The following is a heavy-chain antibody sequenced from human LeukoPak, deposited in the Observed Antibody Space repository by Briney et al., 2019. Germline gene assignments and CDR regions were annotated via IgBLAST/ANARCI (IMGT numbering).Heavy chain of an antibody. V-gene: IGHV4-39*01. CDR2: IYYSGST. CDR1: GGSISSSSYY. Sequence: ASETLALTCTVSGGSISSSSYYWGWIRQPPGKGLEWIGSIYYSGSTYYNPSLKSRVTISVDTSKNQFSLKLSSVTAADTAVYYCARLVSSWGQGTLVTVSS. D-gene: IGHD6-13*01. CDR3: ARLVSS. J-gene: IGHJ4*02.